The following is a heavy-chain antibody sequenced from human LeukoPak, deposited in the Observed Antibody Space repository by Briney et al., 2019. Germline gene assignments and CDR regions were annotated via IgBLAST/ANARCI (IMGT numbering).Heavy chain of an antibody. CDR3: AELGITMIGGV. Sequence: PGGSLRLSCAASGFTFSSYEMNWVRQAPGKGLEWVSYVSGSASNKFYADSVKGRFTISRDDAKNSLFLQMNSLRAEDTAVYYCAELGITMIGGVWGKGTTVTISS. V-gene: IGHV3-48*03. CDR1: GFTFSSYE. CDR2: VSGSASNK. D-gene: IGHD3-10*02. J-gene: IGHJ6*03.